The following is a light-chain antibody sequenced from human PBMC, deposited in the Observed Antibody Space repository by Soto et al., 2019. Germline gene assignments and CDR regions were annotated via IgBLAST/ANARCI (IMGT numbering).Light chain of an antibody. J-gene: IGLJ2*01. V-gene: IGLV2-18*02. CDR3: SSFTVDSTLV. Sequence: QSVLTQPPSVSGSPGQSVTISCTGTSSDIGGYYRVSWYQQPPGTAPKLLIYEVSNRPSGVPDRFSGSKSGNTASLTISGLQAEDEADYYCSSFTVDSTLVFGGGTKVTVL. CDR2: EVS. CDR1: SSDIGGYYR.